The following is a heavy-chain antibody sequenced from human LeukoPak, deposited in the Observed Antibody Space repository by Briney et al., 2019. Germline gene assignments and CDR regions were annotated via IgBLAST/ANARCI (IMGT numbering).Heavy chain of an antibody. CDR3: ARDRYSSSWYFWFDP. CDR2: IYSGGST. Sequence: GGSLRLSCAASGFTVSSNYMSWVRQAPGKGLEWVSAIYSGGSTYYADSVKGRFTISRGNSKNTLYPQMNSLRAEDTAVYYCARDRYSSSWYFWFDPWGQGTLVTVSS. D-gene: IGHD6-13*01. CDR1: GFTVSSNY. V-gene: IGHV3-66*01. J-gene: IGHJ5*02.